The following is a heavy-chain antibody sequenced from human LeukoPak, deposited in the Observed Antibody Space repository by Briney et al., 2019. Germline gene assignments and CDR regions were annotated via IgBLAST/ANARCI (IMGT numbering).Heavy chain of an antibody. CDR1: GGSISSSGYY. Sequence: SETLSLTCTVSGGSISSSGYYWGWIRRPPGKGLEWIASIYYSGSTYYNPSLKSRVTISVDTSKNQLSLKLSSLTAADTAVYYCARHEYSGSYYGLSWFDPWGQGTLVTVSS. D-gene: IGHD1-26*01. V-gene: IGHV4-39*01. J-gene: IGHJ5*02. CDR2: IYYSGST. CDR3: ARHEYSGSYYGLSWFDP.